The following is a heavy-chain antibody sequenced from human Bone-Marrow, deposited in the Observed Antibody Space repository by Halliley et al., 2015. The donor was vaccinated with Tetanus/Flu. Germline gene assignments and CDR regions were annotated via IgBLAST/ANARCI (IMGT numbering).Heavy chain of an antibody. CDR2: ITWNSGNE. J-gene: IGHJ5*01. V-gene: IGHV3-9*01. D-gene: IGHD6-19*01. CDR3: AKNSGPNIAVEVNWFDS. Sequence: AASGFKFDDYAMHWVRQTPGKGLEWVSGITWNSGNEAYADSVKGRVTISRDNAKNSLYLQMNSLRVEDTALYYCAKNSGPNIAVEVNWFDSWGQGTLVAVSS. CDR1: GFKFDDYA.